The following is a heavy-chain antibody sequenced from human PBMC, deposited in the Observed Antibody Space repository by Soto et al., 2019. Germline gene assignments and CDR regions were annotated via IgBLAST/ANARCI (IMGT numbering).Heavy chain of an antibody. J-gene: IGHJ6*02. V-gene: IGHV3-30*18. D-gene: IGHD5-18*01. CDR3: AKELVSYGAYDYCGMDV. CDR2: ISYDGSNK. Sequence: GGSLRLSCAASGFTFSSYGMHWVRQAPGKGLEWVAVISYDGSNKYYADSVKGRFTISRDNSKNTLYLQMNSLRAEDTAVYYCAKELVSYGAYDYCGMDVWGQGTTVTVSS. CDR1: GFTFSSYG.